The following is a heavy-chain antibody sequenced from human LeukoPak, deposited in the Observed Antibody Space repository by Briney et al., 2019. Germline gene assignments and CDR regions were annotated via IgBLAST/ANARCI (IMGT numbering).Heavy chain of an antibody. J-gene: IGHJ5*02. D-gene: IGHD2-8*01. Sequence: SVKVSCKASGYTFTGYYMHWVRQAPGQGLEWMGWINPNSGGTNYAQKFQGRVTMTRDTSISTAYMELSRLRSDDTAVYYCARGHCTNGVCSPERYNWFDPWGQGTLVTVSS. CDR1: GYTFTGYY. CDR2: INPNSGGT. V-gene: IGHV1-2*02. CDR3: ARGHCTNGVCSPERYNWFDP.